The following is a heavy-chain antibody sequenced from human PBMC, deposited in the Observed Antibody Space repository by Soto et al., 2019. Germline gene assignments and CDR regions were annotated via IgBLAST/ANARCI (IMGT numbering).Heavy chain of an antibody. CDR2: VYHSGST. CDR1: GGSVSSGTYY. V-gene: IGHV4-61*01. D-gene: IGHD2-8*02. Sequence: PSETLSLTCTVSGGSVSSGTYYWTWIRQPPGKGLEWIGEVYHSGSTNYNPSLKSRVTISVDTSKNQFSLKLTSVTAADTAVYYCARDKITGLFDYWGQGTLVTVSS. J-gene: IGHJ4*02. CDR3: ARDKITGLFDY.